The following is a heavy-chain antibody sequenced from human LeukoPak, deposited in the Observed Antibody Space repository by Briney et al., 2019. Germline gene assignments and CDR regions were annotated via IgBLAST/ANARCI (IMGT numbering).Heavy chain of an antibody. J-gene: IGHJ2*01. D-gene: IGHD2-21*02. CDR1: GFTVSNKY. Sequence: GSLRLSCAASGFTVSNKYMTWVRQSPGEGLEWIGVINHSGSTNYNPSLKSRVTMSVDTAKNQFSLRLSSVTAADTAVYYCARALGVTVYWYFDLWGRGTLVTVSS. CDR3: ARALGVTVYWYFDL. V-gene: IGHV4-34*01. CDR2: INHSGST.